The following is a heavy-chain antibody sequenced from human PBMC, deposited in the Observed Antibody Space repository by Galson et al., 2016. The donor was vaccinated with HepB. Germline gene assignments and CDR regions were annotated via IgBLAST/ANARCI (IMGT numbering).Heavy chain of an antibody. Sequence: SVKVSCKASGYTFTNYGLSWVRQTPGQGLEWGGWISAYIGNARYAQKLQGRVALTTDTSTNTAYMELRSLRSDDTAVYYCARWGTTVRGVMKYHYGMDVWGQGTTVTVSS. CDR1: GYTFTNYG. CDR2: ISAYIGNA. CDR3: ARWGTTVRGVMKYHYGMDV. V-gene: IGHV1-18*01. D-gene: IGHD3-10*01. J-gene: IGHJ6*02.